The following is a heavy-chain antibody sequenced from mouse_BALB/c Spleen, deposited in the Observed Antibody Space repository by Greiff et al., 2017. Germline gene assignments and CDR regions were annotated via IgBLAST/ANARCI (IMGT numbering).Heavy chain of an antibody. Sequence: VKLKESGPGLVAPSQSLSITCTVSGFSLTGYGVNWVRQPPGKGLEWLGMIWGDGSTDYNSALKSRLSISKDNSKSQVFLKMNSLQTDDTARYYCAREGNYDYAWFAYWGQGTLVTVSA. CDR2: IWGDGST. D-gene: IGHD2-4*01. V-gene: IGHV2-6-7*01. J-gene: IGHJ3*01. CDR1: GFSLTGYG. CDR3: AREGNYDYAWFAY.